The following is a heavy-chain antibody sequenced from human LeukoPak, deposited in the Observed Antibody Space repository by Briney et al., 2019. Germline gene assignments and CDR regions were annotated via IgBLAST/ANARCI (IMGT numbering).Heavy chain of an antibody. V-gene: IGHV3-23*01. CDR3: AKGNGDFLDY. Sequence: GGSLRLSCAVSGFTFSNHPMTWVRQAPGKGREWVAGVSGNGLSKNYADSMKGRFTVSRDNAKNTVYLQMNSLRADDTAVYYCAKGNGDFLDYWGQGTLVTVSS. CDR2: VSGNGLSK. J-gene: IGHJ4*02. D-gene: IGHD1-1*01. CDR1: GFTFSNHP.